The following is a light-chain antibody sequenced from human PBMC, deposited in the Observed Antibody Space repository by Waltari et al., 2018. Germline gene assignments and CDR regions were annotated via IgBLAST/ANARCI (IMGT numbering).Light chain of an antibody. Sequence: QSALTQPRSVSGSPGQSVTISCTGTSGDVGYYHYVPWYQAQPGKAPRLTIYDVSERPSGVPDRFSASKSGNTASLTISGLQAEDEGSYHCCSRAGSSVVFGGGTKLTVL. CDR1: SGDVGYYHY. J-gene: IGLJ2*01. CDR3: CSRAGSSVV. V-gene: IGLV2-11*01. CDR2: DVS.